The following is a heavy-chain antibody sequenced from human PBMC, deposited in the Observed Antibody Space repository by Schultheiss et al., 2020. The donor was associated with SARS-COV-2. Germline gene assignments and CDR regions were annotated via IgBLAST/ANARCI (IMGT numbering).Heavy chain of an antibody. Sequence: SETLSLTCAVFGESFSGFSWTWIRQSPGKGLEWIGQVSHSGGTHFNPSLKRRLTISIDTSKRQFSLKLTSVTAADTAVYYCARGGSSNQPLQYYYYMDVWGKGTPVTVSS. D-gene: IGHD4-11*01. J-gene: IGHJ6*03. CDR1: GESFSGFS. V-gene: IGHV4-34*01. CDR2: VSHSGGT. CDR3: ARGGSSNQPLQYYYYMDV.